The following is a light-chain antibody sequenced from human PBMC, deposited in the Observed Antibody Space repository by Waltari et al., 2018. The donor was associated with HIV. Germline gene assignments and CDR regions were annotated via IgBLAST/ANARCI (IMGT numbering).Light chain of an antibody. CDR3: QQYYSLPFT. Sequence: DIVLTQSPDSVVVSLGERAAIHCKPSQSVLYSSSSKNYLAWYQQKPGQSPKLLIYWASTRESGVPDRFSGGGSGTDFTLTISSLQAEDVAVYYCQQYYSLPFTFGPGTKVDIK. CDR1: QSVLYSSSSKNY. V-gene: IGKV4-1*01. CDR2: WAS. J-gene: IGKJ3*01.